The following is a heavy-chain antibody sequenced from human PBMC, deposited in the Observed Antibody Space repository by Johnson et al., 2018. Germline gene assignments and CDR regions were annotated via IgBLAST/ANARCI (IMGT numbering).Heavy chain of an antibody. V-gene: IGHV4-61*01. D-gene: IGHD2-15*01. CDR2: IYYSGST. J-gene: IGHJ6*02. Sequence: QVQLQESGPGLVKPSETLSLTCTVSGGSVSSGSYYWSWIRQPPGKGLEWIGYIYYSGSTNYNPSLKSRVTISVDTSKNQFSLKLSSVTAADTAVYYCARDKTRYSVGDYYYGMDVGGQGTTVTVSS. CDR3: ARDKTRYSVGDYYYGMDV. CDR1: GGSVSSGSYY.